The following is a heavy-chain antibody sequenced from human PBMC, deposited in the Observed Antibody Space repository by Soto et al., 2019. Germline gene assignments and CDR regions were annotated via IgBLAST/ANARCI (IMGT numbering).Heavy chain of an antibody. V-gene: IGHV1-2*02. CDR3: AREASAVISLDY. Sequence: ASVKVSCKASGYIFTAYSMHWVRQAPGQGLEWVGWFNPNGGDTIYAQKFQGRVTLTGDTSISTAYMELYSLTSDDTAVYYCAREASAVISLDYWGQGTLVTVSS. CDR2: FNPNGGDT. D-gene: IGHD6-19*01. CDR1: GYIFTAYS. J-gene: IGHJ4*02.